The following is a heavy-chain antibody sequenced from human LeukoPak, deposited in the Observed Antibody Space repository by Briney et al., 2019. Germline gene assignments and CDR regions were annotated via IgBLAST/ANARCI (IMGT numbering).Heavy chain of an antibody. Sequence: PSETLSLTCTVSGGSISSYYWSWIRQPPGKGLEWIGYIYYSGSTNYNPSLKSRVTISVDTSKNQFSLKLSSVTAADTAVYYCARHMVRGVIRPYYYYYMDVWGKGTTVTISS. V-gene: IGHV4-59*08. CDR1: GGSISSYY. CDR3: ARHMVRGVIRPYYYYYMDV. J-gene: IGHJ6*03. D-gene: IGHD3-10*01. CDR2: IYYSGST.